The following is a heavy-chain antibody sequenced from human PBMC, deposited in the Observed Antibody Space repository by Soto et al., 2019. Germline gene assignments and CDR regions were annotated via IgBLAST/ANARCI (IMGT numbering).Heavy chain of an antibody. CDR3: ARDRQSSGWLDAFDI. Sequence: LRLSCAASGFTVSSNYMSWVRQAPGKGLEWVSVIFTGGSTYYADSVKGRFTISRHSSMNTVYLQMDSLRAEDTAVYYCARDRQSSGWLDAFDIWGQGTMVTVSS. CDR2: IFTGGST. CDR1: GFTVSSNY. V-gene: IGHV3-53*04. D-gene: IGHD6-19*01. J-gene: IGHJ3*02.